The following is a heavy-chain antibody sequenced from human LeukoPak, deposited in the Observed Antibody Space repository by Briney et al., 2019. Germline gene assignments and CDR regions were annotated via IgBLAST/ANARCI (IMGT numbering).Heavy chain of an antibody. CDR3: ARTRKTYYDSSGYYSAFDY. CDR2: IYYTGST. V-gene: IGHV4-30-4*01. J-gene: IGHJ4*02. Sequence: SETLSLTCTVSGGSISSGDYYWTWIRQPPGKGLEWIAYIYYTGSTYYNPSLKSRVTISVDTSKNQFSLKMTSLTAADTAVYYCARTRKTYYDSSGYYSAFDYWGQGILVTVSS. D-gene: IGHD3-22*01. CDR1: GGSISSGDYY.